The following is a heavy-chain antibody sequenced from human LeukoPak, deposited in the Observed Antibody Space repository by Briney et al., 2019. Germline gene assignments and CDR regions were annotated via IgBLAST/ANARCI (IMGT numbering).Heavy chain of an antibody. D-gene: IGHD3-10*01. J-gene: IGHJ4*02. CDR2: IKSKTDGGTT. CDR1: GFTFSDAW. V-gene: IGHV3-15*01. Sequence: GGSLRLSCAASGFTFSDAWMYWVRRAPGKGLEWVGHIKSKTDGGTTDYAAPVKGRFTISRDDSKNTLSLQMNSLKTEDTAVYYCATLLRGYWGQGTLVTVSS. CDR3: ATLLRGY.